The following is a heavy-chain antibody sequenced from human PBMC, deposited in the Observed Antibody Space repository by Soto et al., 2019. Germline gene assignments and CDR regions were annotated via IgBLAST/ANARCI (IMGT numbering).Heavy chain of an antibody. CDR3: ARSMYSTSAQLYYGMDV. V-gene: IGHV4-38-2*01. CDR2: MYHSGIT. J-gene: IGHJ6*02. CDR1: GYSIRSGYF. D-gene: IGHD6-6*01. Sequence: SETLSLTCAVSGYSIRSGYFWGWIRQPPGKGLEWIGSMYHSGITYYNLSLKSRVTISVDTSKNQLSLKLSSATAADTAVYYYARSMYSTSAQLYYGMDVWGQGTTVTVS.